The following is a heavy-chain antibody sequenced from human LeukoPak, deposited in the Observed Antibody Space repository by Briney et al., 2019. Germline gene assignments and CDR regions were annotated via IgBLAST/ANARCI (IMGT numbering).Heavy chain of an antibody. Sequence: SETLSLTCAVSGGSVNNGRYYWSWIRQPPGKGLEWIGYVYYSGDSDYNPSLKSRVNISVDTSKDIFSLKMNSVTAADTAMYFCARGIAAGGYYWYFDLWGRGTLVSVSS. CDR1: GGSVNNGRYY. D-gene: IGHD6-13*01. CDR2: VYYSGDS. V-gene: IGHV4-61*03. CDR3: ARGIAAGGYYWYFDL. J-gene: IGHJ2*01.